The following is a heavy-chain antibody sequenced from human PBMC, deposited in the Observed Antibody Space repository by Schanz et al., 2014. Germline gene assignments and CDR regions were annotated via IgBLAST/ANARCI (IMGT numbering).Heavy chain of an antibody. CDR3: RLWFGELYYGMDV. J-gene: IGHJ6*02. CDR1: GFTFSSYW. CDR2: ISGSGGST. Sequence: EVRLVESGGGLVQSGGSLRLSCAASGFTFSSYWMHWVRQAPGKGLEWVSAISGSGGSTYYADSVKGRFTISRDNSKNTLYLQMNSLRAEDTAVYYCRLWFGELYYGMDVWGQGTTVTVSS. D-gene: IGHD3-10*01. V-gene: IGHV3-23*04.